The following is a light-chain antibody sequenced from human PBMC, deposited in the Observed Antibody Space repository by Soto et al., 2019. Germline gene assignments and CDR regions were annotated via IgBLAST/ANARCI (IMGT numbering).Light chain of an antibody. J-gene: IGKJ2*01. V-gene: IGKV2-28*01. CDR1: QSLLHSNGYNY. CDR2: LGC. CDR3: MQALQTPPYT. Sequence: DVVMTQSPLSLPVTPGEPASISCRSSQSLLHSNGYNYLDWYLQKAGQSPQLLIYLGCNQAAGVPDRVSGSGSGTEFKLKISRVEAEDVGVYYCMQALQTPPYTFGQGTKLEIK.